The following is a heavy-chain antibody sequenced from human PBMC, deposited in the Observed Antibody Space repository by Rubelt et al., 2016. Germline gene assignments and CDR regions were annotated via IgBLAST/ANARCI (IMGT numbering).Heavy chain of an antibody. D-gene: IGHD5-24*01. J-gene: IGHJ4*02. CDR3: ARGERWPSY. CDR2: IWYDGSNK. Sequence: QVQLVESGGGVVQPGRSLRLTCATSGFTFSSYGMYWVRQAPGKGLEWVAVIWYDGSNKYYADSVKGRFTISRDNSKNTLYLQMNSLRAEDTAVYYCARGERWPSYWGPGTLVTVSA. CDR1: GFTFSSYG. V-gene: IGHV3-33*08.